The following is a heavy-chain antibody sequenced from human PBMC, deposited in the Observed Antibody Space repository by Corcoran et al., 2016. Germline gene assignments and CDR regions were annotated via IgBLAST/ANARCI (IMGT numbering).Heavy chain of an antibody. V-gene: IGHV4-59*11. CDR2: ISYRGNT. CDR1: GGSISSHH. CDR3: AKTGNSGSQRSFGP. J-gene: IGHJ5*02. D-gene: IGHD5-12*01. Sequence: QVQLQESGPGLVKNSETLSLTCTVPGGSISSHHWSWFRQPPGKGMKWICHISYRGNTNYNPSLMSSVTISIDTSRNKFSLNLNSVTAADTAVDYGAKTGNSGSQRSFGPWGQGTLVIFSS.